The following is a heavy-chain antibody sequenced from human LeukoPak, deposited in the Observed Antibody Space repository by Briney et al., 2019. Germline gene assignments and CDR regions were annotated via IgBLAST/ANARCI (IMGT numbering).Heavy chain of an antibody. Sequence: SETLSLTCTVSGGSISSSSYYWGWIRQPPGKGLEWIGSIYYSGSTYYNPSLKSRVTISVDTSKNQFSLKLSSVTAADTAVYYCARGRRWLQPGPHYYYYYMDVWGKGTTVTVSS. CDR1: GGSISSSSYY. CDR2: IYYSGST. D-gene: IGHD5-24*01. J-gene: IGHJ6*03. CDR3: ARGRRWLQPGPHYYYYYMDV. V-gene: IGHV4-39*07.